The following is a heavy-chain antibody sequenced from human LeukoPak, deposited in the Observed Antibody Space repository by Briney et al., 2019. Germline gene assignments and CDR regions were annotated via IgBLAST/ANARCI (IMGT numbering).Heavy chain of an antibody. J-gene: IGHJ4*02. Sequence: ASVKVSCKASGYTFTGYYMHWVRQAPGQGLEWMGWINPNSGGTNYAQKFQGRVTMTRDTSISTACMELSRLRSDDTAVYYCARDRGYYYDSSGDYWGQGTLVTVSS. CDR2: INPNSGGT. D-gene: IGHD3-22*01. V-gene: IGHV1-2*02. CDR3: ARDRGYYYDSSGDY. CDR1: GYTFTGYY.